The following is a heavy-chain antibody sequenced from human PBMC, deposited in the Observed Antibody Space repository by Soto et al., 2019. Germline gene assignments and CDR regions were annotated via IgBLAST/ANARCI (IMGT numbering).Heavy chain of an antibody. J-gene: IGHJ6*02. V-gene: IGHV3-30*03. CDR3: ARDFVVGGPTINYYYGMDV. Sequence: HPVGSLRLSCAVSGFTFSSYGMHWVRQAPGKGLEWVAHISYDGSNEHYVDSVKGRFTISRDNSKNTLYLQMNSLRAEDTAVYYCARDFVVGGPTINYYYGMDVWGQGTTVTVSS. CDR2: ISYDGSNE. CDR1: GFTFSSYG. D-gene: IGHD1-26*01.